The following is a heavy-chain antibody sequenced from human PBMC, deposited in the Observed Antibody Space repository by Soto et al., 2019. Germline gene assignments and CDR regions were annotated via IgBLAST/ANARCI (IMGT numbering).Heavy chain of an antibody. V-gene: IGHV4-39*01. Sequence: QLQLQESGPGLVKPSETLSLTCTVSGGSISSSSYYWGWIRQPPGKGLEWIGSIYYSGSTYYNPSLKSRVTISVDTSKNQFSLKLSSVTAADTAVYYCAGCIVVLPAAMGANWFDPWGQGTLVTVSS. CDR2: IYYSGST. CDR3: AGCIVVLPAAMGANWFDP. CDR1: GGSISSSSYY. D-gene: IGHD2-2*01. J-gene: IGHJ5*02.